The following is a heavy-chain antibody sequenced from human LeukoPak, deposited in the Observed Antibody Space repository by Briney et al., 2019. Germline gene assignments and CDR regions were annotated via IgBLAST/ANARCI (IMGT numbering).Heavy chain of an antibody. J-gene: IGHJ3*02. V-gene: IGHV3-74*01. D-gene: IGHD2-15*01. Sequence: PGGSLRLSCAVSGFTFSRHWMHWVRQVPGKGLVWVSRITSDRSSTRYADSVKGRFTISRDNAKNTMYLQMNSLRAEDTAVYYCARERYSSGPDGFDIWGQGTMVTVSS. CDR1: GFTFSRHW. CDR2: ITSDRSST. CDR3: ARERYSSGPDGFDI.